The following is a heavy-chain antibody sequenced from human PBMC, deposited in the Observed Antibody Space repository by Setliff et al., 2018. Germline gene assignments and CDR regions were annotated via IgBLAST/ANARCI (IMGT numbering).Heavy chain of an antibody. V-gene: IGHV1-8*02. CDR3: ARGYCNTTTCSTSPQYNYLDV. CDR2: INTNSGTT. J-gene: IGHJ6*03. CDR1: GYSFTNYD. D-gene: IGHD2-2*02. Sequence: ASVKVSCKASGYSFTNYDINWVRQVTGQGLEWLGWINTNSGTTGRAQRFQDRVTLTRDPSITTAYMELSSLRSDDSAVYYCARGYCNTTTCSTSPQYNYLDVWDKGTTVTVSS.